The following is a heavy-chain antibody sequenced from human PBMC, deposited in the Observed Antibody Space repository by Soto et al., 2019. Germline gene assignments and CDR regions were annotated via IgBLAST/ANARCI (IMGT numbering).Heavy chain of an antibody. V-gene: IGHV3-23*01. CDR3: AKAYSNSWPNDWFDP. CDR1: GFTFSSYA. J-gene: IGHJ5*02. Sequence: EVQLLESGGGWLQPGGSLRLSRAASGFTFSSYAMNWVRQAPGKGLEWVSGITGSGAGSYYSDSVKGRFTISRDNSKNTLYLQMNSLRAEDTAVYYCAKAYSNSWPNDWFDPWGQGTLVTVSS. CDR2: ITGSGAGS. D-gene: IGHD6-13*01.